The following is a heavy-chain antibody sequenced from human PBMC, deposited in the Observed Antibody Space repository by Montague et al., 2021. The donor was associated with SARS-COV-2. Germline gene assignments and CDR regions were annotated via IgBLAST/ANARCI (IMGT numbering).Heavy chain of an antibody. Sequence: ETLSLTCTVAGGSISSDCWGWIRQPAGKGLEWIGRFYTTGSTNYNPSLKSQVTMSVDTSKNQFSLKLSSVTAADTAVYYCARSTFYSSGWWDNWYFDLWGRGTLVTVSS. J-gene: IGHJ2*01. D-gene: IGHD6-19*01. CDR1: GGSISSDC. V-gene: IGHV4-4*07. CDR3: ARSTFYSSGWWDNWYFDL. CDR2: FYTTGST.